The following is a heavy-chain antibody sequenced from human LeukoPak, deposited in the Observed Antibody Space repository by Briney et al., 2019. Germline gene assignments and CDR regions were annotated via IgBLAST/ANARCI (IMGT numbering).Heavy chain of an antibody. V-gene: IGHV4-4*02. J-gene: IGHJ5*02. Sequence: SETLSLTCAVSGGSISSSNWWSWVRQPPGKGLEWIGEIYHSGSTNYNPSLKSRVTISVDKSKNQFSLKLSSVTAADTAVYYCARVGGYSSSWYWFDPWGQGTLVTVSS. CDR1: GGSISSSNW. CDR3: ARVGGYSSSWYWFDP. D-gene: IGHD6-13*01. CDR2: IYHSGST.